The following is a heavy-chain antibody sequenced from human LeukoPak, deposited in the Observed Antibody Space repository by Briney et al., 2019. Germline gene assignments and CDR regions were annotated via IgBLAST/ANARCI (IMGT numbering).Heavy chain of an antibody. CDR2: IYSSGST. CDR3: ARRRYCSGGSCYGHSFDY. D-gene: IGHD2-15*01. Sequence: SETLSLTCTVSGDSISSFYWSWIRQPAGKGLEWIGRIYSSGSTNYNPSLESRVTMSVDTSKNQLSLKLSSVTAADTAVYYCARRRYCSGGSCYGHSFDYWGQGTLVTVSS. V-gene: IGHV4-4*07. CDR1: GDSISSFY. J-gene: IGHJ4*02.